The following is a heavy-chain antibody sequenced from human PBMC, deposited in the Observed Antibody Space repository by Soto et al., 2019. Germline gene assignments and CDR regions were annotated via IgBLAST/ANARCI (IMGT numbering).Heavy chain of an antibody. Sequence: SQTLSLTCAISGDSVSSNSAAWNLIRQSPSRGLEWLGRTYYRSKWYNDYAVSVKSRITVNPDTSKNQFSLRLNSVTPEDTAVYYCARANEAAAGYYFDYWGQGTLVTVSS. J-gene: IGHJ4*02. D-gene: IGHD6-13*01. CDR3: ARANEAAAGYYFDY. CDR1: GDSVSSNSAA. V-gene: IGHV6-1*01. CDR2: TYYRSKWYN.